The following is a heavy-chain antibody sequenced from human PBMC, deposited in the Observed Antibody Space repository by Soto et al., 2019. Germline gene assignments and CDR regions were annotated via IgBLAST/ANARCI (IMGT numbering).Heavy chain of an antibody. CDR2: IITLFGTA. J-gene: IGHJ4*02. D-gene: IGHD2-21*02. CDR3: GRVVSYGDFSAARLE. CDR1: GGTFSSHS. V-gene: IGHV1-69*01. Sequence: VQLMQSGAEVKKPGSSVKVSCKASGGTFSSHSINWVRQAPGQGLEWMGGIITLFGTANYAQNFQGRVTIAADESTSTAYMELHSLTSADTAVYYCGRVVSYGDFSAARLEWGQATLVTVSS.